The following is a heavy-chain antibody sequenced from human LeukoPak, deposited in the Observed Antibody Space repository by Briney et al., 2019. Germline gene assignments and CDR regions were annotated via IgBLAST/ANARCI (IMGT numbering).Heavy chain of an antibody. CDR2: IQHDGREQ. CDR1: GLILWTEW. Sequence: PGGSLRLSCAAPGLILWTEWRGWVRQAPGKGLEWVANIQHDGREQYYVDSVKGRFTISRHNAENSIGLLMNSQRAECIEMYTCARSPTYYDFWSGDKFIDYWGQGTLVTVSS. J-gene: IGHJ4*02. D-gene: IGHD3-3*01. V-gene: IGHV3-7*01. CDR3: ARSPTYYDFWSGDKFIDY.